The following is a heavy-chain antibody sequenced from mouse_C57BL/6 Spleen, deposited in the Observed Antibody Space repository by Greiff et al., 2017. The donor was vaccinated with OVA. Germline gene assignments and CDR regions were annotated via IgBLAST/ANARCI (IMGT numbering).Heavy chain of an antibody. CDR2: IFPGSGST. CDR3: ARHCYGRGWFAY. V-gene: IGHV1-9*01. D-gene: IGHD1-1*01. CDR1: GYTFTGYC. J-gene: IGHJ3*01. Sequence: VQLQQSGAELMKPGASVKLSCKASGYTFTGYCIHWVKQRPGHGLEWIGEIFPGSGSTNYNEKFKGKATLTADTSSNTAYMQLSSLTTEDSAIYYCARHCYGRGWFAYWGQGTLVTVSA.